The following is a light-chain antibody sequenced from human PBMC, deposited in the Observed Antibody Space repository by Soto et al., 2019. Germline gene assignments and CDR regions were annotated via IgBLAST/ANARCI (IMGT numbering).Light chain of an antibody. CDR2: DVS. J-gene: IGLJ2*01. CDR1: SSDVGGYNY. Sequence: QSALTQPRSVSGSPGQSGTISCTGTSSDVGGYNYVSWYQQHPGKAPKLMIYDVSKRPSGVPDRFSGSKSGNTASLSISGLQAEDEADYYSCSYAGSSTVVFGGGTKLTVL. V-gene: IGLV2-11*01. CDR3: CSYAGSSTVV.